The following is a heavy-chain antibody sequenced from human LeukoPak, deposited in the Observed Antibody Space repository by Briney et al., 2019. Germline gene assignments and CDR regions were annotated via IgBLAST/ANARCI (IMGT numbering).Heavy chain of an antibody. V-gene: IGHV3-64D*06. CDR1: GFTFSAYG. D-gene: IGHD6-13*01. J-gene: IGHJ4*02. CDR3: VKDIGSSWSLTLDY. Sequence: GRSLRLSCAASGFTFSAYGMHWARQAPGKGLEYVSAITSNGGSTYYADSVKGRFTISRDNSKNTLYLQMSSLRAEDTAVYYCVKDIGSSWSLTLDYWGQGTLVTVSS. CDR2: ITSNGGST.